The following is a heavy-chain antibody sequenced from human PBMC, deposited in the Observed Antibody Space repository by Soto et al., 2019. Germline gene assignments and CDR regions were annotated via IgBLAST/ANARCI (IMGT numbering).Heavy chain of an antibody. D-gene: IGHD6-19*01. CDR3: ARVVAVPADFDS. CDR1: GYTFTGYA. J-gene: IGHJ4*02. Sequence: QVQLVQSGAEEKKPGASVKVSCKASGYTFTGYAMHWVRQAPGQRLEWMGWINAGNGNTKYSQKFQGRVTITRDTSEGAAYMELGSLSSEDTAVYYCARVVAVPADFDSWGQGTLVTVSS. CDR2: INAGNGNT. V-gene: IGHV1-3*05.